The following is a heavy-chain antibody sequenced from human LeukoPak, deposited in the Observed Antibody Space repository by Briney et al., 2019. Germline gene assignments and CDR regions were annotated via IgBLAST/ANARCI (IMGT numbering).Heavy chain of an antibody. Sequence: TGGSLTLSCAASGFTFSSYARNWVRQAPGKGLEWVSGISGSGGTTYYADSVQGRFTISRDNSKNTLYVQMNSLRADDTAIYYCVQDSYYYDNSGYYYVKDHWGQGTLVTVSS. D-gene: IGHD3-22*01. J-gene: IGHJ4*02. CDR1: GFTFSSYA. CDR3: VQDSYYYDNSGYYYVKDH. CDR2: ISGSGGTT. V-gene: IGHV3-23*01.